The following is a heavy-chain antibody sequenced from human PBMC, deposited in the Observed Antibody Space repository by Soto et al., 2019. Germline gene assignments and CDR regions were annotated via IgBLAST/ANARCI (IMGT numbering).Heavy chain of an antibody. V-gene: IGHV1-69*12. J-gene: IGHJ6*02. Sequence: QVQLVQSGAEVKKPGSSVKVSCKASGGTFSSYAISWVRQAPGQGLEWMGGIIPIFGTANYAQKFQGRVTISADESTSTAYMELSSLRSEDTAVYYCARSGQIVLVPAASRYYYYGMDVGGQGTTVTVSS. CDR2: IIPIFGTA. CDR1: GGTFSSYA. CDR3: ARSGQIVLVPAASRYYYYGMDV. D-gene: IGHD2-2*01.